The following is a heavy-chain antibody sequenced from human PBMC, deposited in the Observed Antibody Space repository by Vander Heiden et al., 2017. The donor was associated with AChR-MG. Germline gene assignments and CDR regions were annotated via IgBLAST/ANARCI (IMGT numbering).Heavy chain of an antibody. CDR3: ARWAGYASGWYWGPFDY. V-gene: IGHV1-69*06. CDR1: GDTFTSHA. CDR2: IIPISGRT. D-gene: IGHD6-19*01. J-gene: IGHJ4*02. Sequence: QVQLVQYGAEVKKPGYSVKVSCKASGDTFTSHAIGWVRHVPGQGLEWMGGIIPISGRTNYAQKFQGRVTITADKSSSTAYMELSSLRSDDTAVYYCARWAGYASGWYWGPFDYWGQGTLVTVSS.